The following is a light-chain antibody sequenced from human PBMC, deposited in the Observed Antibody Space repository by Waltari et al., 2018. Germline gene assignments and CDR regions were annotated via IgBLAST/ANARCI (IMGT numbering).Light chain of an antibody. CDR3: QQVNNYPAT. V-gene: IGKV1-9*01. CDR1: QGINTY. CDR2: PAS. J-gene: IGKJ5*01. Sequence: DIQLTQSPSFLSASVGATVTITCRASQGINTYLAWYQQEPGKAPKLLIYPASTLQSGVPSRFSGSGSGAEFTLTISSLQPEDFVIYYCQQVNNYPATFGQGTRLEIK.